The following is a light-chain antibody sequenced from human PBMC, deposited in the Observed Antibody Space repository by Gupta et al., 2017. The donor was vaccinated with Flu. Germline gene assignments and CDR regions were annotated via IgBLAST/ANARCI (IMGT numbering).Light chain of an antibody. J-gene: IGKJ4*01. CDR2: GAS. CDR1: QSVSSSY. V-gene: IGKV3-20*01. Sequence: PGTLSLSPGERATLSCRASQSVSSSYLAWYQQKPGQAPRLLIYGASSRATGIPDRFSGSGSGTDFTLTISRLEPEDFAVYYCQQYGSPLTFGGGTKVEIK. CDR3: QQYGSPLT.